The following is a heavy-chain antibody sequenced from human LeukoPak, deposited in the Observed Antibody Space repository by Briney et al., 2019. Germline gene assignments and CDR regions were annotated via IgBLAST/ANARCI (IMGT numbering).Heavy chain of an antibody. CDR1: GFTFSSYS. V-gene: IGHV3-21*04. CDR2: ISSSSSYI. CDR3: VKDIRRLKGFLERGGGFDC. Sequence: PGGSLRLSCAASGFTFSSYSMNWVRQAPGRGLEWVSSISSSSSYIYYADSVKGRFTISRDNAKNSLFLQMNSLRPEDMAFYYCVKDIRRLKGFLERGGGFDCWGQGTLVTVSS. D-gene: IGHD3-3*01. J-gene: IGHJ4*02.